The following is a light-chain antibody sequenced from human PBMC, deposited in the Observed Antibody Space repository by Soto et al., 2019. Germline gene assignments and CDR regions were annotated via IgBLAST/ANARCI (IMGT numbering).Light chain of an antibody. J-gene: IGKJ5*01. CDR1: QSVTTR. V-gene: IGKV3-20*01. CDR2: GAS. Sequence: IVLTQSPATLSLSPGERVTLSCRASQSVTTRLAWYQHKPGQAPTLLISGASNRASGVPVRFSGSGSGTDFTLTITRLEPEDFALYYCQQYGGSPITFGLGTRLEIK. CDR3: QQYGGSPIT.